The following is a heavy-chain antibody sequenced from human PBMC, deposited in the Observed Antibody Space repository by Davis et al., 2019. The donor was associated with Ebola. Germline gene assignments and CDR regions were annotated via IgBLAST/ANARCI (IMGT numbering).Heavy chain of an antibody. D-gene: IGHD4-17*01. J-gene: IGHJ6*02. V-gene: IGHV3-64*01. CDR1: GFTFRSYA. CDR2: ISSNGGST. Sequence: GESLNISCAASGFTFRSYAMHWVRQAPGKGLEYVSAISSNGGSTYYANSVKGRFTISRDNSKNTLYLQMGSLRAEDMAVYYCARVQTTVTTGDYYYYYYGMDVWGQGTTVTVS. CDR3: ARVQTTVTTGDYYYYYYGMDV.